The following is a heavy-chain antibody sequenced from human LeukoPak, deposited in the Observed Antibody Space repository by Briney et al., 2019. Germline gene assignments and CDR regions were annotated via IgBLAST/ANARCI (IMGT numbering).Heavy chain of an antibody. V-gene: IGHV1-58*01. D-gene: IGHD1-1*01. CDR1: GFTFTSSA. J-gene: IGHJ4*02. Sequence: TSVKVSCKASGFTFTSSAVQWVRQARGQGLEWIGWIVVGSGNTNYAQKFQERVTINRDMSTSTAYMELSSLRSEGTAVYYCATDDVTTGTKTALGYWGQGTLVTVSS. CDR3: ATDDVTTGTKTALGY. CDR2: IVVGSGNT.